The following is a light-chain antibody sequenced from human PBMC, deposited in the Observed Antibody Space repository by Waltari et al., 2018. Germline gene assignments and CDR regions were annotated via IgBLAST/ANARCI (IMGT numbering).Light chain of an antibody. CDR3: SSQSSNDVVL. J-gene: IGLJ2*01. Sequence: QSALTQPASVSGSPGQSVTIFCAGTSNDVGGYNSVSWYQEQPGQAPRVIIYDVSDWPSGVSDRFSGSKSGNTASLTISGLQAEDEADYYCSSQSSNDVVLFGGGTKLTVL. CDR2: DVS. V-gene: IGLV2-14*01. CDR1: SNDVGGYNS.